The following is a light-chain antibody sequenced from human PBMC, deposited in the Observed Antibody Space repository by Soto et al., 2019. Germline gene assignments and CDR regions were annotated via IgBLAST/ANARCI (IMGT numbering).Light chain of an antibody. CDR2: EVS. V-gene: IGLV2-8*01. CDR1: SSDIGAYIY. J-gene: IGLJ1*01. CDR3: SSYDGRNNFV. Sequence: QSVLTQPPSASGSPGQSVTISCTGTSSDIGAYIYVSWYQQHPGKAPKLMISEVSRRPSGVPERFSGSKSGNTASLTVSGLQHVHEPHSSCSSYDGRNNFVFGTGTNVT.